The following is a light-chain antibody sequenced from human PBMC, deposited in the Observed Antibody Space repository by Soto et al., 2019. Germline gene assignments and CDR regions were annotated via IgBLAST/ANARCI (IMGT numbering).Light chain of an antibody. J-gene: IGKJ4*01. Sequence: EIVLTQSPGTLPLSPGERATLSCRASHTISSSYLAWYQQKPGQAPRLLMYGISRRATGIPDRFSGSGSGTDFTLTITRLEPEDFALYYCQQHINWPLTFGGGTKVEIK. CDR3: QQHINWPLT. V-gene: IGKV3D-20*02. CDR1: HTISSSY. CDR2: GIS.